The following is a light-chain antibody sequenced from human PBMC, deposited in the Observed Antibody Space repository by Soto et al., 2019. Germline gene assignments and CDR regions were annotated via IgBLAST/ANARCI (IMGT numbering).Light chain of an antibody. CDR3: AAWDDSLNAYV. J-gene: IGLJ1*01. V-gene: IGLV1-44*01. CDR2: SHS. CDR1: SSNIGANT. Sequence: QSVLTQPPSASGTPGQRGAFSCSGSSSNIGANTVNWYQQLPGAAPKLLIYSHSQRPSGVPDRFSGSKSGTSASLAISGLQSDDEADYYCAAWDDSLNAYVFGTGTKVTVL.